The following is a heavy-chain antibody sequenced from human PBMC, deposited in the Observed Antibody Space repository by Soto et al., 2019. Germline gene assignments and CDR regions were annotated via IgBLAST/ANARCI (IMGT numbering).Heavy chain of an antibody. CDR3: ARLGGSGGDSIDY. CDR2: IWYDGSEK. J-gene: IGHJ4*02. Sequence: QVQLVESGGGVVQPGRSLRLSCVTSGFPFNKYGMHWVHQAPGKGLEWVAIIWYDGSEKYYGDSVKGRFTISRDNSRDTLVLQLDSLRADDTAMYYCARLGGSGGDSIDYWGQGTLVTVSS. V-gene: IGHV3-33*01. D-gene: IGHD3-10*01. CDR1: GFPFNKYG.